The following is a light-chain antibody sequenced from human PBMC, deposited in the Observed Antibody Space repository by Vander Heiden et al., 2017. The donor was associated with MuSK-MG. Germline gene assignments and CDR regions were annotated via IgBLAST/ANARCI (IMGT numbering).Light chain of an antibody. CDR1: SSNVGGYYY. Sequence: SALTQPASVSGSPGQSITISCTATSSNVGGYYYVPWYQQHPGNARNLMIYDVSSRSAGVSNRFSGSKSGNTASLTISGLEAEDEADYYCVSYRTSSNYVFGTGTNVTVL. CDR3: VSYRTSSNYV. CDR2: DVS. V-gene: IGLV2-14*01. J-gene: IGLJ1*01.